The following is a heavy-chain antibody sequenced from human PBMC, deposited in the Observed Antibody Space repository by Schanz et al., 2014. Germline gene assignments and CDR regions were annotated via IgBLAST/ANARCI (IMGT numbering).Heavy chain of an antibody. V-gene: IGHV1-46*03. CDR1: GYTFTNFF. J-gene: IGHJ4*02. CDR2: INPIGGST. D-gene: IGHD3-10*01. Sequence: QVHLVQSGAEVHKPGASLKISCKASGYTFTNFFLHWVRQAPGQGLEWMGIINPIGGSTTYAQKFRSAVTLTTDTSTDTAYLELTSLRSEDTAVYYCARGSPENMIRGELDCWGQGTLVTVSS. CDR3: ARGSPENMIRGELDC.